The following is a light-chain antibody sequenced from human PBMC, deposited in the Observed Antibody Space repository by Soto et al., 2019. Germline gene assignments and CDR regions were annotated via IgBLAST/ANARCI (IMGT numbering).Light chain of an antibody. Sequence: QSALTQPASVSGSPGQSITISCTGTSSDVGGYNYVSWYQQHPGKAPKLMIYEVRNRPSGVSNRFSGSKSGTTASLTISGLQAEDDADYYCSSYTGSSTHVVFGGGTKLSVL. V-gene: IGLV2-14*01. CDR1: SSDVGGYNY. J-gene: IGLJ2*01. CDR3: SSYTGSSTHVV. CDR2: EVR.